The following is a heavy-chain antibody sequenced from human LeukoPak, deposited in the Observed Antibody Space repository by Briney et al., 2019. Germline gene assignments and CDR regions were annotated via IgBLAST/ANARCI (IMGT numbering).Heavy chain of an antibody. D-gene: IGHD1-1*01. V-gene: IGHV4-61*02. Sequence: SETLSLTCTVSGGSISSGSYYWSWIRQPAGKGLEWIGRIYTSGSTNYNPSLKSRVTISVDTSKNQFSLKLSSVTAADTAVYFCARRAYSAAYWKHFDYWGQGTLVTVSS. CDR2: IYTSGST. J-gene: IGHJ4*02. CDR1: GGSISSGSYY. CDR3: ARRAYSAAYWKHFDY.